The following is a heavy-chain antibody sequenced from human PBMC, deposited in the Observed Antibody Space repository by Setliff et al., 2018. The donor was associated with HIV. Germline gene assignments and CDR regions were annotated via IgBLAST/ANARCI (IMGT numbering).Heavy chain of an antibody. D-gene: IGHD2-2*02. CDR1: GGSISSGNW. CDR3: ASEPIVVVPAAIWAQIYYMDV. V-gene: IGHV4-4*02. J-gene: IGHJ6*03. CDR2: IYHSGST. Sequence: SETLSLTCAVSGGSISSGNWWSWVRQPPGKRLEWIGEIYHSGSTYYNPSLKSRLTISVDTSKNQFSLKLSSVTAADTAVYYCASEPIVVVPAAIWAQIYYMDVWGKGTTVTVSS.